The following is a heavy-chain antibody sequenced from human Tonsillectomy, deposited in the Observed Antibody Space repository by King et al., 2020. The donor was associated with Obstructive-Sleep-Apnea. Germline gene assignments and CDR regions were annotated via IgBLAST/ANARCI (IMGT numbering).Heavy chain of an antibody. CDR1: VFTFSSYA. J-gene: IGHJ4*02. V-gene: IGHV3-23*04. D-gene: IGHD4-17*01. CDR3: AKEDYGDYYLPDY. CDR2: ISGSGGST. Sequence: DVQLVESGGGLVQPGGSLRLSCAASVFTFSSYAMDWVRQAPGKGLEGVSAISGSGGSTYYADSVMGRFTISRDNSRDTLYLQMNSLRAEDTAVYYCAKEDYGDYYLPDYWGQGTLVTVSS.